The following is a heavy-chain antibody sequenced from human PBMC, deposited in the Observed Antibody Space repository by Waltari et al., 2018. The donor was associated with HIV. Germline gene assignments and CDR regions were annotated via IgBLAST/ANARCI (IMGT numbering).Heavy chain of an antibody. CDR2: IKSKTDGGTT. CDR3: TTDPPPDSSGSHFDY. V-gene: IGHV3-15*01. D-gene: IGHD3-22*01. Sequence: LEWVGRIKSKTDGGTTDYAAPVKGRFTISRDDSKNTLYLQMNSLKTEDTAVYYCTTDPPPDSSGSHFDYWGQGTLVTVSS. J-gene: IGHJ4*02.